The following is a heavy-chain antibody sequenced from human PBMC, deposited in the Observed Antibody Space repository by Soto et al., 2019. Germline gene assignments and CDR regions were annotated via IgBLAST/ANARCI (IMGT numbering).Heavy chain of an antibody. CDR2: IHYSGST. Sequence: SETLSLTCTVSGGSISSGDYYWSWIRQPPGKGLECIGYIHYSGSTYYNPSLKSRVTISVDTSKNQFSLKLSSVTAADTAVYYCASRKSSPYFDYWGQGTLVTVSS. D-gene: IGHD3-10*01. CDR1: GGSISSGDYY. J-gene: IGHJ4*02. V-gene: IGHV4-30-4*01. CDR3: ASRKSSPYFDY.